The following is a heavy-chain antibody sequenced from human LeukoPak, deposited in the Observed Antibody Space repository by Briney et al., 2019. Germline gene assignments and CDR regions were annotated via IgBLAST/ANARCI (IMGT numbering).Heavy chain of an antibody. CDR2: IYYSGST. CDR3: ARVVRYCGGDCYSARDY. J-gene: IGHJ4*02. D-gene: IGHD2-21*02. Sequence: SETLSLTCTVSGGSISSSSYYWGWIRQPPGKGLEWIGSIYYSGSTYYNPSLKSRVTIPVDTSKNQFSLKLSSVTAADTAVYYCARVVRYCGGDCYSARDYWGQGTLVTVSS. CDR1: GGSISSSSYY. V-gene: IGHV4-39*07.